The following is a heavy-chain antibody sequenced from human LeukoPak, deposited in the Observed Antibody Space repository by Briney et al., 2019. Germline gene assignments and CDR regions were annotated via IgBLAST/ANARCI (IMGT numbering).Heavy chain of an antibody. CDR2: IYYSGST. CDR3: ARVTGYMTEDYFDY. Sequence: PSETLSLTCTVSGGYISSYYWSWSRQPPGKGLEWIGYIYYSGSTNYNPSLKSRVTISVDTSKTQFSLRLSSVTAADAAVYYCARVTGYMTEDYFDYWGQGTLITVSS. V-gene: IGHV4-59*01. CDR1: GGYISSYY. J-gene: IGHJ4*02. D-gene: IGHD6-13*01.